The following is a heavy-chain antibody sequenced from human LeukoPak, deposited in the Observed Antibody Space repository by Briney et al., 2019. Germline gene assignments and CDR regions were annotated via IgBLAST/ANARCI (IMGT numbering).Heavy chain of an antibody. CDR1: GGSISSSSHY. CDR3: ARRAGEYSHPYDY. Sequence: SETLSLTCTVSGGSISSSSHYWAWIRQPPGKGLEWIANIYYSGNTYYNPSLKGRVTISVDMSKNQFSLRVGSLTAADTAVYYCARRAGEYSHPYDYWGQGTLVTVSS. CDR2: IYYSGNT. V-gene: IGHV4-39*07. D-gene: IGHD4-17*01. J-gene: IGHJ4*02.